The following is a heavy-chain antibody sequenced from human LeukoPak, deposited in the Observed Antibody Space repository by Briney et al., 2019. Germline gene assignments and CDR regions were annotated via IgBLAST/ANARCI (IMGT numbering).Heavy chain of an antibody. V-gene: IGHV4-30-2*01. CDR3: ARGKGSSWYDWYFDL. J-gene: IGHJ2*01. Sequence: SETLSLTCAVSGGSISSGGYSWSWIRQPPGKGLEWIGYIYHSGSTYYNPSLKSRVTISVDRSKNQFSLKLSSVTAADTAVYYCARGKGSSWYDWYFDLWGRGTLVTVSS. D-gene: IGHD6-13*01. CDR2: IYHSGST. CDR1: GGSISSGGYS.